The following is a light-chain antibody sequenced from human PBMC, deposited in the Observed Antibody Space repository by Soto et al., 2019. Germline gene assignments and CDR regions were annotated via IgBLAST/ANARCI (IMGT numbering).Light chain of an antibody. CDR1: QSIRNS. CDR2: YKS. J-gene: IGKJ1*01. Sequence: EIVVTQSPATLSVSPGERATLSCRASQSIRNSVAWYQQKPGQAPRLLIYYKSTRATGIPARFSGSGSGTEFTLTISSLQSEDFAVYYCQQYYNWPRTFGQGTKVEIK. V-gene: IGKV3-15*01. CDR3: QQYYNWPRT.